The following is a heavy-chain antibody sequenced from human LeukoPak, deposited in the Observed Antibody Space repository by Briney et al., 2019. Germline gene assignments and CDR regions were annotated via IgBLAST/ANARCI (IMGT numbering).Heavy chain of an antibody. CDR2: ISGSGGST. J-gene: IGHJ4*02. V-gene: IGHV3-23*01. CDR3: AKDAYYYDSSGYYLRSLDY. Sequence: GGSLRLSCAASGFTFSSYAMSWVRQAPGKGLEWVSAISGSGGSTYYADSVKGRFTIPRDNSKNTLYLQMNSLRAEDTAVYYCAKDAYYYDSSGYYLRSLDYWGQGTLATVSS. D-gene: IGHD3-22*01. CDR1: GFTFSSYA.